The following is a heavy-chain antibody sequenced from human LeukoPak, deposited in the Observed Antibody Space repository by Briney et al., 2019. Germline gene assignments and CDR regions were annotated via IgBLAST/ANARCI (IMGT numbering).Heavy chain of an antibody. D-gene: IGHD2-2*01. J-gene: IGHJ6*03. CDR3: ARHTPLEYCSSTSCYSPLYYYYYYMDV. Sequence: PGGSLRLSCVASGFKFSHYSMNWVRQPPGKGLEWIGEINHSGSTNYNPSLKSRVTISVDTSKNQFSLKLSSVTAADTAVYYCARHTPLEYCSSTSCYSPLYYYYYYMDVWGKGTTVTISS. V-gene: IGHV4-34*01. CDR2: INHSGST. CDR1: GFKFSHYS.